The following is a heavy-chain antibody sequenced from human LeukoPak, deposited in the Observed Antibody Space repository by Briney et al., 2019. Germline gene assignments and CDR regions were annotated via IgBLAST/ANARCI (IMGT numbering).Heavy chain of an antibody. Sequence: SETLSLTCTVSGGSISSSSYYWGWIRQPPGKGLEWIGSIYYSGTTNYNPSLKNRVTMSVDTSKNQFSLKLSSVTAADTAVYYCARDHPNSSSWALHAFDIWGQGTMVTVSS. CDR1: GGSISSSSYY. CDR2: IYYSGTT. J-gene: IGHJ3*02. V-gene: IGHV4-39*07. CDR3: ARDHPNSSSWALHAFDI. D-gene: IGHD6-13*01.